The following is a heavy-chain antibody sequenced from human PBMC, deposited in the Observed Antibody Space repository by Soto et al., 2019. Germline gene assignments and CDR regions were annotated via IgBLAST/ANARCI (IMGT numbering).Heavy chain of an antibody. CDR3: AKDRYCSSTSCYTIGWFDP. D-gene: IGHD2-2*02. J-gene: IGHJ5*02. CDR2: ISARGAST. V-gene: IGHV3-23*01. Sequence: EVQLLESGGGLVQPGGSLRLPCAASEFTFSSYAMSWVRQAPGKGLEWVSAISARGASTYYADSVKGRFTISGDNSKITLYLQMNCLRAEDTAVYFCAKDRYCSSTSCYTIGWFDPWGQGTLVTVSS. CDR1: EFTFSSYA.